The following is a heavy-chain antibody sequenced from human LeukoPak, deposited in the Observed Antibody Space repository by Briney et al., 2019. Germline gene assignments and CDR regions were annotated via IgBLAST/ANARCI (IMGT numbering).Heavy chain of an antibody. CDR3: ARRCMSGYCSSGGPMDDY. CDR2: IYPADSDT. D-gene: IGHD2-15*01. Sequence: GESLKISCKGSGYSFTSYWIGWVRQMPETGLEWMGVIYPADSDTTYNPSFQGQVTISVDRSINTAYLQWSSLKASDTAMYYCARRCMSGYCSSGGPMDDYWGQGTLVTVSS. CDR1: GYSFTSYW. J-gene: IGHJ4*02. V-gene: IGHV5-51*01.